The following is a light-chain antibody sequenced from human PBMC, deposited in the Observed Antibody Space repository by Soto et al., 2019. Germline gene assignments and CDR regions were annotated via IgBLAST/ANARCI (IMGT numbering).Light chain of an antibody. Sequence: EVLMTQSPAAVSVFPGKESTFSSRASQTISTDLAWYQQKPGQAPRLLIYGASTRATGVPDRFSGGGSGTEFTLTISSLQSEDFAFYYCQQNNKWPPVTFGGGTKVDIK. CDR3: QQNNKWPPVT. J-gene: IGKJ4*01. V-gene: IGKV3-15*01. CDR2: GAS. CDR1: QTISTD.